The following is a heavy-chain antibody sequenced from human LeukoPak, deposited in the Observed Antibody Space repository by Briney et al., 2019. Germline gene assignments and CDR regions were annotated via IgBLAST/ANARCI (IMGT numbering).Heavy chain of an antibody. V-gene: IGHV3-30*03. CDR3: ARGPDYDILADYFDY. CDR2: ISYDGSNK. Sequence: GGSLRLSCAASGFTFSSYGMHWVRQAPGKGLEWVAVISYDGSNKYYADSVRGRFTISRDNSKNTLFLQMNSLRPEDTAVYYCARGPDYDILADYFDYWGQGTLVTVSS. D-gene: IGHD3-9*01. J-gene: IGHJ4*02. CDR1: GFTFSSYG.